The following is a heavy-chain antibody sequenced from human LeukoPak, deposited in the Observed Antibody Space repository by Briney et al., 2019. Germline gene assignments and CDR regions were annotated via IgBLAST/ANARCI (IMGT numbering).Heavy chain of an antibody. Sequence: SETLSLTCTVSGGSISSYYWSWIRQPPGKGLEWIGYIYYSGSTNYNPSLKSRVAISVDTSKNQFSLKLTSVTAADTAVSFCARDRGYGHAFDIWGQGTMVTVSS. J-gene: IGHJ3*02. CDR2: IYYSGST. CDR3: ARDRGYGHAFDI. D-gene: IGHD2-15*01. V-gene: IGHV4-59*01. CDR1: GGSISSYY.